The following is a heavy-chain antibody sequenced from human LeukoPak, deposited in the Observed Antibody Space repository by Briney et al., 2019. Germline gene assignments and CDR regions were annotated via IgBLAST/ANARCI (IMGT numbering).Heavy chain of an antibody. V-gene: IGHV1-2*02. CDR1: EYTFTGYY. Sequence: ASVKVSCKASEYTFTGYYMHWVRQAPGQGLEWMGWINPDSGGTNYAQKFQGRVTMTRDTSISTAYMELSRLRSDDTAVYYCARSIYSIHDAFDIWGQGTMVTVSS. D-gene: IGHD4-11*01. CDR2: INPDSGGT. J-gene: IGHJ3*02. CDR3: ARSIYSIHDAFDI.